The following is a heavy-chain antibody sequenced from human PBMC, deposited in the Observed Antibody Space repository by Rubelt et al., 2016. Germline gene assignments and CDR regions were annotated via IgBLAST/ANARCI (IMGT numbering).Heavy chain of an antibody. D-gene: IGHD2-2*01. J-gene: IGHJ3*02. Sequence: TFSSYAMHWVRQAPGKGLEWVAVISYDGSNKYYADSVKGRFTISRDNSKNTLYLQMNSLRAEDTAVYYCAKDLCSSTSCQGDAFDIWGQGTMVTVSS. CDR2: ISYDGSNK. CDR3: AKDLCSSTSCQGDAFDI. CDR1: TFSSYA. V-gene: IGHV3-30*04.